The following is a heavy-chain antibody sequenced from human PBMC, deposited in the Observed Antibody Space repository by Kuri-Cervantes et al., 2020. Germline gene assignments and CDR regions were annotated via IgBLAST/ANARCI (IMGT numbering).Heavy chain of an antibody. Sequence: SGPTLVKPTETLTLTCTVSGFSLSNARMGVSWIRQPPGKALEWLAHIYRDDDKRYSPSLKSRLTITKDTSKNQVVLTMTNMDPVDTATYYCAHTSGSYNDYWGQGILVTASS. CDR2: IYRDDDK. D-gene: IGHD1-26*01. CDR3: AHTSGSYNDY. CDR1: GFSLSNARMG. J-gene: IGHJ4*02. V-gene: IGHV2-5*02.